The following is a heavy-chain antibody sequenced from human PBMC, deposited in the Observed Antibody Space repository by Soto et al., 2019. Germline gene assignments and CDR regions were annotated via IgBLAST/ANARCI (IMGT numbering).Heavy chain of an antibody. CDR2: ISYDGSNK. CDR1: GFTFSSYA. V-gene: IGHV3-30-3*01. J-gene: IGHJ4*02. D-gene: IGHD5-12*01. Sequence: QVQLVESGGGVVQPGRSLRLSCAASGFTFSSYAMHWVRQAPGKGLEWVAVISYDGSNKYYADSVKGRFTISRDNSKNTLYLQMNSLRAEDTAVYYCASVPVATTGDYWGQGTLVTVSS. CDR3: ASVPVATTGDY.